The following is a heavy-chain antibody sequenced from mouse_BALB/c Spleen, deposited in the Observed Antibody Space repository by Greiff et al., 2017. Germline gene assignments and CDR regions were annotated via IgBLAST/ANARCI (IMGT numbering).Heavy chain of an antibody. D-gene: IGHD1-1*01. J-gene: IGHJ4*01. CDR2: ISSGGSYT. V-gene: IGHV5-6*03. CDR1: GFTFSSYG. CDR3: ARAPVQDAMDY. Sequence: EVKLVESGGGLVQPGGSRKLSCAASGFTFSSYGMSWVRQTPDKRLEWVATISSGGSYTYYPDTVKGRFTISRDNAKNTLYLQMSSLTSEDTAMYYCARAPVQDAMDYWGQGTPVTVSA.